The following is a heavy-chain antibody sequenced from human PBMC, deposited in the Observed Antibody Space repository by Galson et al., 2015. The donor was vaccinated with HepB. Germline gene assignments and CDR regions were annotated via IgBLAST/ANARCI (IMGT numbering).Heavy chain of an antibody. Sequence: SLRLSCAGSGFTFSYAWMSWVRQAPGRGLEWVGCLKSKTDGGTTDYAAPVKGRFTISRDDSKNTLYLQMNSLKAEDTAVYYCTWGPWMQSDGYIFDYWGQGTLVTVSS. D-gene: IGHD5-18*01. CDR1: GFTFSYAW. V-gene: IGHV3-15*01. CDR2: LKSKTDGGTT. CDR3: TWGPWMQSDGYIFDY. J-gene: IGHJ4*02.